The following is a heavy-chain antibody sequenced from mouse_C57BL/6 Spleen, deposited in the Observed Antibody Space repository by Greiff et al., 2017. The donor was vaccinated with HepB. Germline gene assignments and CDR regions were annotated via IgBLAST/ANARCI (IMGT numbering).Heavy chain of an antibody. V-gene: IGHV10-1*01. CDR1: GFSFNTYA. J-gene: IGHJ3*01. D-gene: IGHD1-1*01. CDR3: VSSYYGSSYWFAY. Sequence: EVQLVESGGGLVQPKGSLKLSCAASGFSFNTYAMNWVRQAPGKGLEWVARIRSKSNNYATYYADSVKDRFTISRDDSESRLYLQMNNLKTEDTARYYCVSSYYGSSYWFAYWGQGTLVTVSA. CDR2: IRSKSNNYAT.